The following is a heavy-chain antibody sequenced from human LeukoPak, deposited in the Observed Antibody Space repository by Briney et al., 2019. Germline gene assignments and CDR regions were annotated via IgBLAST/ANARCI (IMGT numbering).Heavy chain of an antibody. D-gene: IGHD6-13*01. J-gene: IGHJ4*02. CDR2: IYYSGST. CDR1: GGSISNYY. V-gene: IGHV4-59*08. CDR3: ARGGTAKGHFDY. Sequence: SETLSLTCTVSGGSISNYYWTWIRQPPGKGLEWIGYIYYSGSTNYNPSLKSRVTISLDTSRNQFSLRLTSVTAADTAVYYCARGGTAKGHFDYWGQETLVTVSS.